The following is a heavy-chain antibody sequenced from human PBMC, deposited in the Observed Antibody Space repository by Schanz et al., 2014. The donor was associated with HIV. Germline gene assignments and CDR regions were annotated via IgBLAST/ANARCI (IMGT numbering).Heavy chain of an antibody. D-gene: IGHD5-18*01. J-gene: IGHJ5*01. Sequence: DVQLLESGGGLVQPGGSLRLSCAASGFTFSTYAMNLVRQAPGKGLEYVATISGGGRDKYYADSVRGRVTISRDNPKNTLYLQIDSLRVEDTAMYYCAKDRNGYNQPIESWGHGTLVSVSS. V-gene: IGHV3-23*01. CDR2: ISGGGRDK. CDR1: GFTFSTYA. CDR3: AKDRNGYNQPIES.